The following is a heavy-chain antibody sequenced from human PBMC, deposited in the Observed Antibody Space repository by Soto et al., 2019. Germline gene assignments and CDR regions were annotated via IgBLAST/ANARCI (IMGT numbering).Heavy chain of an antibody. CDR1: GGSISSSSYY. CDR3: ARSQSDKSYYGMDV. V-gene: IGHV4-39*01. CDR2: IYYSGST. Sequence: SETLSLTCTVSGGSISSSSYYWGWIRQPPGKGLEWIGSIYYSGSTYYNPSLKSRVTISVDTSKNQFSLKLSSVAAADTAVYYCARSQSDKSYYGMDVWGQGTTVTSP. J-gene: IGHJ6*02.